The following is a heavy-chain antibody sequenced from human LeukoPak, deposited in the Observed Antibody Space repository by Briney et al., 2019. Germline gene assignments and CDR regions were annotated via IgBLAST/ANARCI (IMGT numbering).Heavy chain of an antibody. D-gene: IGHD1-26*01. CDR3: TTGGRNGAFQFDS. Sequence: PGGSLRLSCAVSGFTFNNAWMSWVRQAPGKGLEWVARIKSETDGGATHYAAPVQGRFTISRDDSEKTLFLQMNSLKTEDTAVYYCTTGGRNGAFQFDSWGQGTLVTVSS. CDR2: IKSETDGGAT. J-gene: IGHJ4*02. CDR1: GFTFNNAW. V-gene: IGHV3-15*01.